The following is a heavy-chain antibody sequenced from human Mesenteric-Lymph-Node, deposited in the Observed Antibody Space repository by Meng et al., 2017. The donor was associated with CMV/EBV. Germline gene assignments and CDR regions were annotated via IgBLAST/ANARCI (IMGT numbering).Heavy chain of an antibody. D-gene: IGHD3-9*01. J-gene: IGHJ4*02. CDR3: ARSLVGDILTGYLYFFDY. CDR1: GGSISSYY. V-gene: IGHV4-59*01. CDR2: IYYSGST. Sequence: GSLRLSCTVSGGSISSYYWSWIRQPPGKGLEWIGYIYYSGSTNYNPSLKSRVSMSVDTSNNQFSLKLSSVTAADTAVYYCARSLVGDILTGYLYFFDYWGQGKQVTVSS.